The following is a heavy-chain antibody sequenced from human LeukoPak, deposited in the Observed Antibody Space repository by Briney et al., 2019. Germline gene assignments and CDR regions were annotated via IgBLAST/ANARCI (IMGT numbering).Heavy chain of an antibody. CDR1: GGTFSSYA. CDR3: ARDAPYDSSGANYYYYMDV. J-gene: IGHJ6*03. Sequence: SVKDSCKASGGTFSSYAISWVRQAPGQGLEWMGGIIPIFGTANYAQKFQGRVTITADKSTSTAYMELSSLRSEDTAVYYCARDAPYDSSGANYYYYMDVWGKGTTVTVSS. V-gene: IGHV1-69*06. D-gene: IGHD3-22*01. CDR2: IIPIFGTA.